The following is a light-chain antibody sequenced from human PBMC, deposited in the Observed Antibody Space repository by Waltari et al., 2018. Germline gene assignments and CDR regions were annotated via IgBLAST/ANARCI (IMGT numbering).Light chain of an antibody. CDR1: SSNIGRNT. CDR2: AKD. CDR3: ASWDDSLDGVI. J-gene: IGLJ2*01. V-gene: IGLV1-44*01. Sequence: QSVLTQPPSASGTPGQRVTISCSGGSSNIGRNTINWYQQLPGTAPKLLICAKDQRPSGVPVRFCGSKSGSSAFLAISGLQAADEASYYCASWDDSLDGVIFGGGTKLTVL.